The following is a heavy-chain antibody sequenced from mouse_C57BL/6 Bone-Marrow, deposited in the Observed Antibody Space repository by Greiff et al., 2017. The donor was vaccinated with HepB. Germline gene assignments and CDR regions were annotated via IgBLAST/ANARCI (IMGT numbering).Heavy chain of an antibody. CDR2: IYPRDGST. CDR1: GYTFTSYD. CDR3: TALWFAY. V-gene: IGHV1-85*01. Sequence: VQLQQSGPELVKPGASVKLSCKASGYTFTSYDINWVKQRPGQGLEWIGWIYPRDGSTKYNEKFKGKATLTVDTSSNTAYLQLSSLTSEDTAVYYCTALWFAYWGQGTLVTVSA. J-gene: IGHJ3*01.